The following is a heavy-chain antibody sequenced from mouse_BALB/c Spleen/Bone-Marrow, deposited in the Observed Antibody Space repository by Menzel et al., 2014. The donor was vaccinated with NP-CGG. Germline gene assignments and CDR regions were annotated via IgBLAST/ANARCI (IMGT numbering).Heavy chain of an antibody. Sequence: VKLQESGPELVRPGVSVKISCKGSGYKFTDYAMHWVKQSHAKSLEWIGLISTYSGNTHYNQKFKDKATMTVDKSSSTAYMELTRLTSEDSAIYYCARNFYGSAYFDFWGQGSTLTVSS. CDR2: ISTYSGNT. V-gene: IGHV1-67*01. D-gene: IGHD1-1*01. CDR1: GYKFTDYA. CDR3: ARNFYGSAYFDF. J-gene: IGHJ2*01.